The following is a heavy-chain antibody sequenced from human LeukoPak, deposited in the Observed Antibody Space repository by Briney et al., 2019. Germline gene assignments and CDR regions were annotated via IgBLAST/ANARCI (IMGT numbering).Heavy chain of an antibody. Sequence: SSVKVSCQASGCTFSSYAISWVRQAPGQGLDWMGGIIPIFCTANYEHKFQGRVTITTDESTNTAYLELSRLSSDGTAVYYCARAQLRGYSGHQNYALNYGDQGTLATVSS. J-gene: IGHJ4*02. CDR1: GCTFSSYA. CDR2: IIPIFCTA. D-gene: IGHD5-12*01. CDR3: ARAQLRGYSGHQNYALNY. V-gene: IGHV1-69*05.